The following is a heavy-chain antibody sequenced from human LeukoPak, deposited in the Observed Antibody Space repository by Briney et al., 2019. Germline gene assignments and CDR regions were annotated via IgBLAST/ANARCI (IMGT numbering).Heavy chain of an antibody. V-gene: IGHV5-51*01. CDR3: ARRAPLRDYSGGSCHDAIDI. CDR1: GYSFTSYW. CDR2: IYPGESDT. Sequence: GESLKISCKGSGYSFTSYWIGWVRQMPGKGLEWMGIIYPGESDTRYSLSFRGKVTISDDKTTSTTYQQWSSLKVSDTAMDYCARRAPLRDYSGGSCHDAIDIWGQGTMVTVSS. D-gene: IGHD2-15*01. J-gene: IGHJ3*02.